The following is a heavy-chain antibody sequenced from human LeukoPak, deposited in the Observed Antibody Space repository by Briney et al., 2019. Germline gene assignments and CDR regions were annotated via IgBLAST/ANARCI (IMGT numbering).Heavy chain of an antibody. D-gene: IGHD6-13*01. J-gene: IGHJ4*02. Sequence: KPGGSLRLSCAASGLTFSDYYMSWIRQAPGKGLEWVSYISIGSSYTNYADSVKGRFTISRDDAKNSLFLQMDSLRAEDTAVYYCARGPRINIAAAGTCFDYWGQGTLVTVSS. CDR1: GLTFSDYY. CDR3: ARGPRINIAAAGTCFDY. V-gene: IGHV3-11*06. CDR2: ISIGSSYT.